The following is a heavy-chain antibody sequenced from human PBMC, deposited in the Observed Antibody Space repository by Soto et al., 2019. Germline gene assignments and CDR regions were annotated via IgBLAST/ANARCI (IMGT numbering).Heavy chain of an antibody. D-gene: IGHD2-15*01. J-gene: IGHJ6*03. CDR3: AGSVVAATLSYYYYYMDV. Sequence: ETLCLTCALYGQSFSGYYWSWIRQPPGKGLEWIGEINHSGSTNYNPSLKSRVTISVDTSKNQFSLKLSSVTAADTAVYYCAGSVVAATLSYYYYYMDVWGKGTTVTVSS. CDR1: GQSFSGYY. CDR2: INHSGST. V-gene: IGHV4-34*01.